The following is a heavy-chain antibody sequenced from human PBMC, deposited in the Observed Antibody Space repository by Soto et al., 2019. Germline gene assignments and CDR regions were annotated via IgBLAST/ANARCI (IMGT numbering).Heavy chain of an antibody. CDR2: MNPNSGNT. V-gene: IGHV1-8*01. D-gene: IGHD6-13*01. J-gene: IGHJ6*02. CDR3: ARDSSGIAAAGKDGMDV. Sequence: ASVKVSCKASGYTFTSYDINWVRQATGQGLEWMGWMNPNSGNTGYAQKFQGRVTMTRNTSISTAYMELSSLRSEDTAVYYCARDSSGIAAAGKDGMDVWGQGTTVTVS. CDR1: GYTFTSYD.